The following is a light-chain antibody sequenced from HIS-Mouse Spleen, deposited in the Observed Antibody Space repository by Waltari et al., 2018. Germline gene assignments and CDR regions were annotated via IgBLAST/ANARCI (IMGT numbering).Light chain of an antibody. V-gene: IGKV3-20*01. CDR3: QQYGSSPWT. J-gene: IGKJ1*01. CDR1: QSVSSSY. CDR2: GAS. Sequence: EIVLTQSPGTLSLSPGERATLSCRASQSVSSSYLAWYQQKPGQAPRLLLYGASSRATGIPDRCSGSGSATDFTLTISRLEPEDFAVYYCQQYGSSPWTFGQGTKVEIK.